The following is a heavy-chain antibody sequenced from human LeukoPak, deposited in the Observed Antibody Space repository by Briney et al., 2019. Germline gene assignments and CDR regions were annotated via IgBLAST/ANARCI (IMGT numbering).Heavy chain of an antibody. J-gene: IGHJ3*02. D-gene: IGHD1-26*01. CDR3: ARDRSGSYVVPDAFDI. CDR2: ISGSGDST. CDR1: GFTFSNFA. V-gene: IGHV3-23*01. Sequence: PGESLRLSCAASGFTFSNFALSWVRQAPGKGLEWVSAISGSGDSTYYADSVKGRFTISRDNAKNSLYLQMNSLRAEDTAVYYCARDRSGSYVVPDAFDIWGQGTMVTVSS.